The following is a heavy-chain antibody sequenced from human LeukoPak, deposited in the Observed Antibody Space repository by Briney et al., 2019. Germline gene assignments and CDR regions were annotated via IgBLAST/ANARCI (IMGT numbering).Heavy chain of an antibody. CDR3: ARGGSGSSWYVY. CDR1: GYTFISYD. V-gene: IGHV1-8*01. Sequence: ASVKVSCKPSGYTFISYDINWVRQATGQGLEWMGWMNPNSGNTGSAQKFQGRVTMTRNTSISTTYMELSSLRSEDTAVYYCARGGSGSSWYVYWGQGTLVTVSS. J-gene: IGHJ4*02. D-gene: IGHD6-13*01. CDR2: MNPNSGNT.